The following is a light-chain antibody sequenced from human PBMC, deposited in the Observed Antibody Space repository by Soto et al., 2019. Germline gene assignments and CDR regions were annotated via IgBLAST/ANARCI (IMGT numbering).Light chain of an antibody. J-gene: IGKJ4*01. CDR3: QKYNSAPLT. V-gene: IGKV1-27*01. Sequence: DVQMTQSPSSLSAFVGDRVTITCRASQGIAPYLAWFQQKPGKVPKLLIYATSTLQSGVPSRFSGSGSGTDFNLTINRLQPEDVGTYYCQKYNSAPLTFGGGTKVEIK. CDR1: QGIAPY. CDR2: ATS.